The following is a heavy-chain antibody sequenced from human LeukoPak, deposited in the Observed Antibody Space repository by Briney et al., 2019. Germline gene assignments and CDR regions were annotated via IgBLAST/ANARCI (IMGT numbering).Heavy chain of an antibody. J-gene: IGHJ4*02. D-gene: IGHD6-13*01. V-gene: IGHV3-30-3*01. CDR1: GFTFSRYA. Sequence: GGSLRLSCAASGFTFSRYAMHWVRQAPGKGLECVAVILYDGSNKYYADSVKGRFTISRDNSKNTVYLQMNSLRAEDTAVYYCARGVYIAAAQYGYWGQGTLVTVSS. CDR3: ARGVYIAAAQYGY. CDR2: ILYDGSNK.